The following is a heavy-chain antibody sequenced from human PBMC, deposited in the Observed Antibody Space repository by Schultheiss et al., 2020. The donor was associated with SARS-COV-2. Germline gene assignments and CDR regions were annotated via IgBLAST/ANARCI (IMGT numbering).Heavy chain of an antibody. D-gene: IGHD6-19*01. CDR2: IKSKTDGGTT. V-gene: IGHV3-15*01. CDR3: AGGGRGWVKDAFDI. J-gene: IGHJ3*02. Sequence: GESLKISCEASGFTFSNAWMSWVRQAPGKGLEWVGRIKSKTDGGTTDYAAPVKGRFTISRDDSKNTLYLQMNSLRAEDTAVYYCAGGGRGWVKDAFDIWGQGTMVTVSS. CDR1: GFTFSNAW.